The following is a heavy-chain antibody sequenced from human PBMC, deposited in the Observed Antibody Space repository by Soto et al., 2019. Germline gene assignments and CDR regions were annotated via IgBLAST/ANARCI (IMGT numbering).Heavy chain of an antibody. V-gene: IGHV4-59*08. J-gene: IGHJ4*02. Sequence: PSETLSLTCTVSGCSISSYYWSWIRQPQGKGLEWIGYIYYSGSTKYNPSLKSRVTISVDTSKNQFSLKLSSVTAADTAVYYCARHANRNYGLYYFDYWGQGTLVTVSS. D-gene: IGHD4-4*01. CDR2: IYYSGST. CDR3: ARHANRNYGLYYFDY. CDR1: GCSISSYY.